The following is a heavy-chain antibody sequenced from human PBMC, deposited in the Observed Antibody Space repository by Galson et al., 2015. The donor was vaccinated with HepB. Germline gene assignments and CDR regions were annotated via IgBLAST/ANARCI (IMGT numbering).Heavy chain of an antibody. Sequence: SVKVSCKASGGTFSSCAISWVRQAPGQGLEWMGGIIPIFGTANYAQKFQGRVTITADESTSTAYMELSSLGSEDTAVYYCASRAGWNYGGVYYYYGMDVWGQGTTVTVSS. CDR3: ASRAGWNYGGVYYYYGMDV. CDR1: GGTFSSCA. V-gene: IGHV1-69*13. J-gene: IGHJ6*02. CDR2: IIPIFGTA. D-gene: IGHD1-7*01.